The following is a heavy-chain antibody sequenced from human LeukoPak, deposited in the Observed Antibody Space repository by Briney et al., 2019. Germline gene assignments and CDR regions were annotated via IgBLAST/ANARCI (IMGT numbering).Heavy chain of an antibody. CDR2: INQDGSEK. V-gene: IGHV3-7*01. CDR1: VLTFSSYW. Sequence: GGSLRPSCAASVLTFSSYWMSWVRQAPAKGLEWVATINQDGSEKYYVDSVKGRFTISRDNAKNSLYLQMNSLRAEDTAVYYCARDLIYYGSGSYYKIMDYWGQGTLVTVSS. J-gene: IGHJ4*02. CDR3: ARDLIYYGSGSYYKIMDY. D-gene: IGHD3-10*01.